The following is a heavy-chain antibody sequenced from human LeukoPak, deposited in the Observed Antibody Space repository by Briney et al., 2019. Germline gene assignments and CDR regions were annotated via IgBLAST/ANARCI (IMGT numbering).Heavy chain of an antibody. J-gene: IGHJ4*02. D-gene: IGHD1-26*01. V-gene: IGHV1-2*02. CDR3: ARDLPSGSFYFDY. Sequence: GASVKVSCKASGYTFTGYYMHWVRQAPGQGLEWMGWINPNSGGTNYAQKFQGRVTMTRDTSISTAYMELSRLRSDDTAVYYCARDLPSGSFYFDYWGQGTLVTVSS. CDR1: GYTFTGYY. CDR2: INPNSGGT.